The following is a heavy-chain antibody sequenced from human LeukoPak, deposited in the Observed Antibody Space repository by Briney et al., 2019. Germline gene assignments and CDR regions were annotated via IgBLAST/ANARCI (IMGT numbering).Heavy chain of an antibody. J-gene: IGHJ4*02. V-gene: IGHV3-48*01. Sequence: GRSLRLSCAASGFTFSSYSMNWVRQAPGKGLEWVSYISSSSSTIYYADSVKGRFTISRDNAKNSLYLQMNSLRAEDTAVYYCARGRGYVDYWGQGTLVTVSS. CDR1: GFTFSSYS. CDR3: ARGRGYVDY. D-gene: IGHD2-15*01. CDR2: ISSSSSTI.